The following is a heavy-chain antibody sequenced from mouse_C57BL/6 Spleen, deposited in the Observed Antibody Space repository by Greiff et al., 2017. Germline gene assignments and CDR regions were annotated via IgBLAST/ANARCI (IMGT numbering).Heavy chain of an antibody. J-gene: IGHJ1*03. CDR2: ISGGGGNT. Sequence: EVKLVESGGGLVKPGGSLKLSCAASGFTFSSYTMSWVRQTPEKRLEWVATISGGGGNTYYPYSVKGRFIISRDNAKNTLYLQMSSLRSEDTALYYCARLDGYDWYFDVWGTGTTVTVSS. CDR1: GFTFSSYT. D-gene: IGHD2-3*01. CDR3: ARLDGYDWYFDV. V-gene: IGHV5-9*01.